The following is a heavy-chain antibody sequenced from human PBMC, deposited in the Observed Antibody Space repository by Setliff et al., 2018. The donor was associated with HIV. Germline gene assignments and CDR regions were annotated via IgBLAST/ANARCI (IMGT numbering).Heavy chain of an antibody. V-gene: IGHV1-69*05. CDR1: GGTFGSYS. D-gene: IGHD4-4*01. CDR3: VRDRRRDDYNVDSYYYYYMDV. J-gene: IGHJ6*03. Sequence: SVKVSCKASGGTFGSYSINWVRQAPGQGLEWMGGIIPIFGAPHYAQKFQDRVTITTDESTSTAYMEVSSLRSEDTAVYYCVRDRRRDDYNVDSYYYYYMDVWGKGTTVTVS. CDR2: IIPIFGAP.